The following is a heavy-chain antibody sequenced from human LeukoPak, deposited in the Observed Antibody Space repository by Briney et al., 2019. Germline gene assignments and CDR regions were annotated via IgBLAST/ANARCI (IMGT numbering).Heavy chain of an antibody. CDR1: GFTFSDYY. Sequence: GGSLRLSCAASGFTFSDYYMSWIRQAPGKGLEWVSYISSSSSYTNYADSVKGRFTISRDNAKNSLYLQMNSLRAEDTAVYYCARAFSFGGVIVVYYFDYWGQGTLVTVSS. J-gene: IGHJ4*02. CDR2: ISSSSSYT. D-gene: IGHD3-16*02. V-gene: IGHV3-11*06. CDR3: ARAFSFGGVIVVYYFDY.